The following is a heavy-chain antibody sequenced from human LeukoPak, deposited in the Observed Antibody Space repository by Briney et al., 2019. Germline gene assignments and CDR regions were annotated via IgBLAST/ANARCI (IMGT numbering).Heavy chain of an antibody. CDR2: ISSSGSTI. CDR1: GFTFSDYY. CDR3: ASAPGGNWNTEDY. J-gene: IGHJ4*02. Sequence: GGSLRLSCAASGFTFSDYYMSWIRQAPGKGLEWGSYISSSGSTIYYADSVKGRFTISRDNAKNSLYLQMNSLRAEDTAVYYCASAPGGNWNTEDYWGQGTLVTVSS. D-gene: IGHD1/OR15-1a*01. V-gene: IGHV3-11*01.